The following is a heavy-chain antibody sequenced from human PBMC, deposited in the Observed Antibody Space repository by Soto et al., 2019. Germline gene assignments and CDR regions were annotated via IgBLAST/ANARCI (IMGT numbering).Heavy chain of an antibody. Sequence: KTSETLSLTCAVYGGSFSGFYWSWIRQPPGKGLEWIGEINYSANTNYNPYLKSRVTISLDTSKNQFSLRLSSVTAADAAVYYCDSRPTDYYDSSGHLDYSTWSLGTLVTVSS. J-gene: IGHJ4*02. CDR1: GGSFSGFY. CDR2: INYSANT. V-gene: IGHV4-34*01. D-gene: IGHD3-22*01. CDR3: DSRPTDYYDSSGHLDYST.